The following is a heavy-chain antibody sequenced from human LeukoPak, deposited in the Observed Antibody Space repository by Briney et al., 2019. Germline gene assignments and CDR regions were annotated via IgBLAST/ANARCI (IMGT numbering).Heavy chain of an antibody. CDR2: IYSGGST. D-gene: IGHD5-18*01. J-gene: IGHJ4*02. CDR1: GFTVSSNY. Sequence: SGGSLRLSCAASGFTVSSNYMSWVRQAPGKGLEWVSVIYSGGSTYYADSVKGRFTISRDNSKNTLYLQMNSLRAEDTAVYYCARGDTAMAYYFDYWGQGTLVTVSS. CDR3: ARGDTAMAYYFDY. V-gene: IGHV3-66*01.